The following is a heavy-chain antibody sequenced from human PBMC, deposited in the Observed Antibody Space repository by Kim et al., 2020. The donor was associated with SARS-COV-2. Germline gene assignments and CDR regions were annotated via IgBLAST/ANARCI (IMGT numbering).Heavy chain of an antibody. CDR1: GYTFTGYY. Sequence: ASVKVSCKASGYTFTGYYMHWVRQSPGQGLEWMGRINPNSGGTNYAQKFQGRVTMTRDTSISTAYMELSRLRSDDTAVYYCARARVELTIFGVVTHVVDVWGKGTTVTVSS. V-gene: IGHV1-2*06. J-gene: IGHJ6*04. CDR2: INPNSGGT. CDR3: ARARVELTIFGVVTHVVDV. D-gene: IGHD3-3*01.